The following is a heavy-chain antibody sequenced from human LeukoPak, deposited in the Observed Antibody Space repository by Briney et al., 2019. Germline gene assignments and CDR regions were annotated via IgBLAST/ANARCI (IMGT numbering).Heavy chain of an antibody. Sequence: PSETLSLTCTVSGGSISSSSYYWGWIRQPPGKGLEWIGSIYYSGSTYYNPSLKSRVTISVDTSKNQFSLKLSSVTAADTAVYYCARRRELFPFDYWGQGTLVTVSS. V-gene: IGHV4-39*07. CDR1: GGSISSSSYY. CDR2: IYYSGST. CDR3: ARRRELFPFDY. D-gene: IGHD3-10*01. J-gene: IGHJ4*02.